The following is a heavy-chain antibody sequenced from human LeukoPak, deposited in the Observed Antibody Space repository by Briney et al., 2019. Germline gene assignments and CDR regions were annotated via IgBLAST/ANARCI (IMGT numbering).Heavy chain of an antibody. J-gene: IGHJ4*02. CDR2: IYYSGST. CDR1: GGSISSYY. V-gene: IGHV4-59*08. CDR3: ARLHGDYEYPVDC. D-gene: IGHD4-17*01. Sequence: PSETLSRTCTVSGGSISSYYWSWIRQPPGKGLEWIGYIYYSGSTNYNPSLKRRATISVDTSKNQFSLKLSSVTAAATAVYYCARLHGDYEYPVDCWGQGTLVTVSS.